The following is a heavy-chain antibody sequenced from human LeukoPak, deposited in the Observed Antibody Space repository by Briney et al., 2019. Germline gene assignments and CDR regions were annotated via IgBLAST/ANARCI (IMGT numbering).Heavy chain of an antibody. V-gene: IGHV3-66*02. D-gene: IGHD1-26*01. CDR1: GFTVSSNY. J-gene: IGHJ4*02. Sequence: GGSLRLSCAASGFTVSSNYMGWVRQAPGKGLEWLSSIYSGGSTYYADSVKGRFTISRDNSKNTLYLQMNSLRAKDTAVYYCARDEWELLRAYWGQGTLVTVS. CDR2: IYSGGST. CDR3: ARDEWELLRAY.